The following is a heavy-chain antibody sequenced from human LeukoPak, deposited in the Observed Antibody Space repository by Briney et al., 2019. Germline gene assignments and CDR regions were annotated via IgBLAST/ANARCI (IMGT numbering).Heavy chain of an antibody. CDR1: GYTFTSYG. CDR3: ARDGAPGYSYGYNFDY. J-gene: IGHJ4*02. V-gene: IGHV1-18*01. Sequence: ASVKVSCKASGYTFTSYGISWVRQASGQGLEWMGWISAYNGNTNYAQKLQGRVTMTTDTSTSTAYMELRSLRSDDTAVYYCARDGAPGYSYGYNFDYWGQGTLVTVSS. CDR2: ISAYNGNT. D-gene: IGHD5-18*01.